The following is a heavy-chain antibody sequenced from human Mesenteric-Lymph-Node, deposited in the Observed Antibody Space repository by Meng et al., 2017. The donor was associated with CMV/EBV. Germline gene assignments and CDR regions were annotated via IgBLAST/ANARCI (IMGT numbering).Heavy chain of an antibody. CDR1: GFTFSSYA. J-gene: IGHJ4*02. CDR2: ISYDGSNK. D-gene: IGHD4-11*01. CDR3: ARDPTTFKAPFDC. V-gene: IGHV3-30-3*01. Sequence: GESLKISCAASGFTFSSYAMHWVRQAPGKGLEWVAVISYDGSNKYYADSVKGRFTISRDNAKNSLFLQMNALRADDTAVYYCARDPTTFKAPFDCWGQGTLVTVSS.